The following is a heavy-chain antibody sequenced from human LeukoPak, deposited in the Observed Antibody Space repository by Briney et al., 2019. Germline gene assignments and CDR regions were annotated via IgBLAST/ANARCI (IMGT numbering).Heavy chain of an antibody. V-gene: IGHV1-8*01. CDR3: AWTMVQGVIMGY. D-gene: IGHD3-10*01. CDR1: GYTFTSYD. J-gene: IGHJ4*02. CDR2: MNPNSGNT. Sequence: ASVKVSCKASGYTFTSYDINWVRQATGQGLEWMGWMNPNSGNTGYAQKFQGRVTMTRNTSISTAYMELSSLRSEDTAVYYCAWTMVQGVIMGYWGQGTLVTVSS.